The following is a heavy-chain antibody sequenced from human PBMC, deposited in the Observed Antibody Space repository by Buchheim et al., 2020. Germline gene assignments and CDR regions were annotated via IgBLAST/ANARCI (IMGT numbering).Heavy chain of an antibody. CDR1: GFTFSSYG. D-gene: IGHD3-10*01. CDR3: ANLVGESLTSYYYYGMDV. Sequence: QVQLVESGGGLVQPGGSLRLSCAASGFTFSSYGMNWVRQAPGKGLEWVAVISYDGSNKYYADSVKGRFTISRDNSKNTLYLQMNSLRAEDTAVYYCANLVGESLTSYYYYGMDVWGQGTT. J-gene: IGHJ6*02. V-gene: IGHV3-30*18. CDR2: ISYDGSNK.